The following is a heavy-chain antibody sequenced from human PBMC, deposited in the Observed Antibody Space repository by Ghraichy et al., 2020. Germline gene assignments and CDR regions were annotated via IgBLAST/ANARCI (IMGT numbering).Heavy chain of an antibody. V-gene: IGHV4-34*01. J-gene: IGHJ4*02. Sequence: SETLSLTCAVYGGSFSGYYWSWIRQPPGKGLEWIGEINHSGSTNYNPYLKSRVNISVDTSKNQFSLKLSYVTAADTAVYYCARGWGAIAVATFDYWGQGTLVTVSS. D-gene: IGHD6-19*01. CDR2: INHSGST. CDR3: ARGWGAIAVATFDY. CDR1: GGSFSGYY.